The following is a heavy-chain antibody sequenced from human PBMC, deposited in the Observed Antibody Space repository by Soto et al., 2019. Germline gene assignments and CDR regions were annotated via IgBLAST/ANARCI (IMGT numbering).Heavy chain of an antibody. Sequence: GGSLRLSCAASGFTFSSYAMSWVRQAPGKGLEWVSAISGSGGSTYYADSVKGRFTISRDNSKNTLYLQMNSLRAEDTAVYYCTGYYYDSSGYFHWGQGTLVTVSS. D-gene: IGHD3-22*01. CDR2: ISGSGGST. V-gene: IGHV3-23*01. CDR3: TGYYYDSSGYFH. J-gene: IGHJ4*02. CDR1: GFTFSSYA.